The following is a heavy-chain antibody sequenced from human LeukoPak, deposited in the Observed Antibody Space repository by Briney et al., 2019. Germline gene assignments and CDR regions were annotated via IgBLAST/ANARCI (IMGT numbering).Heavy chain of an antibody. CDR3: ARRVYCSSTSCYAEYYFDY. CDR2: IYPGDSDT. V-gene: IGHV5-51*01. J-gene: IGHJ4*02. D-gene: IGHD2-2*01. CDR1: GYSFTSYW. Sequence: GESLKISCKGSGYSFTSYWIGWVRQMPGKGLERMGIIYPGDSDTRYSPSFQGQVTISADKSISTAYLQWSSLKASDTAMYYCARRVYCSSTSCYAEYYFDYWGQGTLVTVSS.